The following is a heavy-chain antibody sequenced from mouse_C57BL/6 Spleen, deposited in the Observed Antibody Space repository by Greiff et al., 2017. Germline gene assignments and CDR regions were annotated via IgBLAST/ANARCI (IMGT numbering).Heavy chain of an antibody. V-gene: IGHV1-50*01. Sequence: VQLQQSGAELVKPGASVKLSCKASGYTFTSYWMQWAKQRPGQGLEWIGEIDPSDSYTNYNQKFKGKATLTVDTSSSTAYMQLSSLTSEDSAVYYCARARYDYAMDYWGQGTSVTVSS. D-gene: IGHD2-3*01. CDR2: IDPSDSYT. CDR1: GYTFTSYW. J-gene: IGHJ4*01. CDR3: ARARYDYAMDY.